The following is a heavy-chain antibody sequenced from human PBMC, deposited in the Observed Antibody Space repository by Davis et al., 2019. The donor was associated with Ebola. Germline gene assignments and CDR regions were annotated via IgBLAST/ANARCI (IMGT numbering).Heavy chain of an antibody. J-gene: IGHJ6*02. Sequence: GGSLRLSCVASGFTLNNAWMSWVRQAPGKGLEWLGRIKSKTDGGTTDYAAPVKGRFTISRDDSKNTLYLQMNSLRAEDTAVYYCARGRYSTSSGVYYYAMDVWGQGTTVTVSS. CDR2: IKSKTDGGTT. V-gene: IGHV3-15*05. CDR1: GFTLNNAW. CDR3: ARGRYSTSSGVYYYAMDV. D-gene: IGHD6-6*01.